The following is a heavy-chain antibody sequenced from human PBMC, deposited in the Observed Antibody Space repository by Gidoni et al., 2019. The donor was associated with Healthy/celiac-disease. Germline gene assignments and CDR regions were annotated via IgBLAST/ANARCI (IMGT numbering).Heavy chain of an antibody. V-gene: IGHV3-48*03. Sequence: EVQLVESGGGLVQHGGSLRLSCAASGFTFSSYEMNWVRQATGKGLELVAYISSSVSTIYYADSGKGRFTISRDNAKNSLYLQRNSLRAEDTAVYYCARDRGPYGAVAGTGNSWGQGTLVTVSS. CDR3: ARDRGPYGAVAGTGNS. D-gene: IGHD6-19*01. CDR1: GFTFSSYE. J-gene: IGHJ4*02. CDR2: ISSSVSTI.